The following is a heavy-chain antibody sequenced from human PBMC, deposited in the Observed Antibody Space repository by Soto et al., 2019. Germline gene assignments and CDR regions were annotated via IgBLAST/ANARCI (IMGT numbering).Heavy chain of an antibody. CDR2: IIPISGRT. V-gene: IGHV1-69*12. D-gene: IGHD3-22*01. CDR1: GGTFTSYA. CDR3: ALDTSRGAVLFDP. J-gene: IGHJ5*02. Sequence: QVQLVQSGAEVKTPGSSVKVSCKASGGTFTSYALSWVRQAPGQGLEWMGGIIPISGRTNYAQRFQVRVSFTADESTTTAYMELASPRSDDTAVYYWALDTSRGAVLFDPWGQGRRVTVSS.